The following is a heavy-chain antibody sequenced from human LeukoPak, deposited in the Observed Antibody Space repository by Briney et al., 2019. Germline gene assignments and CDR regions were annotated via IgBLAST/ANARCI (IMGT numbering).Heavy chain of an antibody. J-gene: IGHJ6*03. D-gene: IGHD6-13*01. CDR1: GGSISSSSYY. V-gene: IGHV4-39*07. CDR3: ARDAASRGGYYYYYMDV. Sequence: PSETLSLTCTVSGGSISSSSYYWGWIRQPPGKGLEWIGRIYYSGSTYYNPSLKSRVTISVDTSKNQFSLKLSSVTAADTAVYYCARDAASRGGYYYYYMDVWGKGTTVTVSS. CDR2: IYYSGST.